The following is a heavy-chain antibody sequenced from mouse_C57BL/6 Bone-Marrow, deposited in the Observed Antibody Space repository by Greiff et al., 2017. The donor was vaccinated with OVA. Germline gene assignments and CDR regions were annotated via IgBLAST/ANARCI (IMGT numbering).Heavy chain of an antibody. CDR2: IWWDDDK. Sequence: QVTLKESGPGILQPSQTLSLTCSFSGFSLSTFGMGVGWIRQPSGKGLEWLAHIWWDDDKYYNPALKSRLTISKDTSKNQVFLKIANVDTADTATYYCARMALDSSGYYAMDYWGQGTSVTVSS. J-gene: IGHJ4*01. D-gene: IGHD3-2*02. CDR1: GFSLSTFGMG. V-gene: IGHV8-8*01. CDR3: ARMALDSSGYYAMDY.